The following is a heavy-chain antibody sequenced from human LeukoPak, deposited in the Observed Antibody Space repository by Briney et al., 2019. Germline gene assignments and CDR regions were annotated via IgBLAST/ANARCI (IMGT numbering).Heavy chain of an antibody. D-gene: IGHD2-2*01. V-gene: IGHV4-59*01. CDR1: GGSISSYY. CDR2: IDYSGST. Sequence: NASETLSLTCTVSGGSISSYYWSWIRQPPGKGLEWIWYIDYSGSTNYNPSLKSRVTISVDTSKNQFSLKLSSVTAADTAVYYCARMEEGLGQCKSSGCYWLDPWGQGTLVTVSS. J-gene: IGHJ5*02. CDR3: ARMEEGLGQCKSSGCYWLDP.